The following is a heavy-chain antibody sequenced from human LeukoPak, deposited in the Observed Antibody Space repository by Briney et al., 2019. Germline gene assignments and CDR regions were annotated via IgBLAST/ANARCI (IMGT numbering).Heavy chain of an antibody. CDR1: GYKFPSYW. Sequence: GESLKISCKASGYKFPSYWIGWVRQLPGKGLEWVGIIYPSDSDTRYSPSFQGQVTISADKSISTAYLQWSSLKASDTAMYYCARHLRSPVGATYYFDYWGQGTLVTVSS. J-gene: IGHJ4*02. CDR3: ARHLRSPVGATYYFDY. CDR2: IYPSDSDT. V-gene: IGHV5-51*01. D-gene: IGHD1-26*01.